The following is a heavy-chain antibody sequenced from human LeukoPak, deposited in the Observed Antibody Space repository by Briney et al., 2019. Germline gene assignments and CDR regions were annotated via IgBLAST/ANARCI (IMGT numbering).Heavy chain of an antibody. V-gene: IGHV3-23*01. CDR1: GFTFSNYA. CDR2: ISGSGDST. D-gene: IGHD6-19*01. CDR3: ALRIEVTGALCFDS. Sequence: GGSLRLSCAASGFTFSNYAMTWVRQAPGKGLEWVSAISGSGDSTYYTDSVKGRFTISRDNSKNTLYLQMNSLRAEDTAVYYCALRIEVTGALCFDSWGQGTLVTVSS. J-gene: IGHJ4*02.